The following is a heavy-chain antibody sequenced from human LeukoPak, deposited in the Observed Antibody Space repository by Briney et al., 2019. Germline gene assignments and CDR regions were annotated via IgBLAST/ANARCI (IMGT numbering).Heavy chain of an antibody. CDR3: ARGVREYDFWSGYYKGGNFDY. CDR1: GVSISSYY. Sequence: SETLSLTCTVSGVSISSYYWSWVRQPPGKGLEWIGCIYYSWSTNYNPSLKSRVTISVDTSKNQFSLKLSSVTAADTAVYYCARGVREYDFWSGYYKGGNFDYWGQGTLVTVSS. CDR2: IYYSWST. D-gene: IGHD3-3*01. J-gene: IGHJ4*02. V-gene: IGHV4-59*01.